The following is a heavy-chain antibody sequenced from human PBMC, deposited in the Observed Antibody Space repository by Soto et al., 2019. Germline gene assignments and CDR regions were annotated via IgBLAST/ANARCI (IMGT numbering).Heavy chain of an antibody. CDR1: GGTFSSYS. CDR2: IIPIFGTA. V-gene: IGHV1-69*13. J-gene: IGHJ4*02. CDR3: ARAFVVTAIQDYFDY. Sequence: SVNVSCKSSGGTFSSYSISWVRQAPGQGLEWMGGIIPIFGTANYAQKFQGRVTITADESTSTAYMELSSLRSEDTAVYYCARAFVVTAIQDYFDYWGQGTLVTVSS. D-gene: IGHD2-21*02.